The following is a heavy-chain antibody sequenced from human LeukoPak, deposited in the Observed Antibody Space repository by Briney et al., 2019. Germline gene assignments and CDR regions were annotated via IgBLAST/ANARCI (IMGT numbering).Heavy chain of an antibody. CDR2: ISGSGGST. Sequence: QPGGSLRLSCAASGFTFSSYAMSWVRQAPGKGLEWVSAISGSGGSTYYADSVKGRFTISRDNSKNTLYLQMNSLRAEDTAVYYCAKDLYYDILTGYSTWGQGTLVTVSS. D-gene: IGHD3-9*01. CDR1: GFTFSSYA. V-gene: IGHV3-23*01. CDR3: AKDLYYDILTGYST. J-gene: IGHJ5*02.